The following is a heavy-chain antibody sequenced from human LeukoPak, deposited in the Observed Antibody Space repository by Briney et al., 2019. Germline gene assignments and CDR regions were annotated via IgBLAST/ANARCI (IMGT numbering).Heavy chain of an antibody. J-gene: IGHJ4*02. CDR1: GGSFSGYY. CDR3: ARIRDMVWDIDY. Sequence: PSETLSLTCAVYGGSFSGYYWSWIRQPPGKGLEWIGEINHSGSTNYNPSLKSRVTISVDTSKNQFSLKLSSVTAADTAVYYCARIRDMVWDIDYWGQGTLVTVSS. CDR2: INHSGST. D-gene: IGHD5/OR15-5a*01. V-gene: IGHV4-34*01.